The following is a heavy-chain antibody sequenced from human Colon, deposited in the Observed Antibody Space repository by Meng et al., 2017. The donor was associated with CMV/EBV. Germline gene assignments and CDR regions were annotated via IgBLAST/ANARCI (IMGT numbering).Heavy chain of an antibody. V-gene: IGHV1-2*02. CDR3: ARDLVVVIPDDL. CDR2: INSNSGGT. D-gene: IGHD2-2*01. Sequence: KASGNTFTGHHMHWVRQGPGQGLEWMGWINSNSGGTKYSQKFQGRVTMTRDTSISTAYMELTSLRSDDTAVYYCARDLVVVIPDDLWGQGTLVTVSS. CDR1: GNTFTGHH. J-gene: IGHJ5*02.